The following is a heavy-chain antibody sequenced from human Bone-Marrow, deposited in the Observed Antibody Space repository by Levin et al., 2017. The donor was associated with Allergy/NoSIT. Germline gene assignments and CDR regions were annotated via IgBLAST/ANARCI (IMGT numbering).Heavy chain of an antibody. D-gene: IGHD2-2*01. V-gene: IGHV1-8*01. CDR3: ARAVRNQLVSDV. Sequence: KVSCKASGYTFSTYDITWVRQATGQGLEWVGWMNPNSGNTGYAQRFQGRVTMTRDTSISTAYMELSSLTSEDTAVYYCARAVRNQLVSDVWGQGTTVSVSS. CDR2: MNPNSGNT. J-gene: IGHJ6*02. CDR1: GYTFSTYD.